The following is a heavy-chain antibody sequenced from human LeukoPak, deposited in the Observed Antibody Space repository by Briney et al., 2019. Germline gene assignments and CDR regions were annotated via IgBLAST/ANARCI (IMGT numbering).Heavy chain of an antibody. D-gene: IGHD6-6*01. J-gene: IGHJ6*03. Sequence: GGSLRLSCAASGFTFSSYAMSWVRQAPGKGLEWVSAISGSGVSTYYADSVKGRFTISRDNSKNTLYLQMNSLRAEDTAVYYCAKLLVRYYYYMDVWGKGTTVTVSS. CDR3: AKLLVRYYYYMDV. V-gene: IGHV3-23*01. CDR1: GFTFSSYA. CDR2: ISGSGVST.